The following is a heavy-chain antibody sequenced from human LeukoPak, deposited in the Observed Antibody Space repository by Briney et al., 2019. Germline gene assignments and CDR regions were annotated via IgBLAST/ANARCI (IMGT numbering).Heavy chain of an antibody. CDR2: IYTSGST. J-gene: IGHJ5*02. V-gene: IGHV4-4*07. CDR3: ARAQYCSSTSCYLWVFDP. CDR1: GGSISSYY. Sequence: PSETLSLTCTVSGGSISSYYWSWIRQPAGKGREWIGRIYTSGSTNYKPSLKSRVTMSVDTSKNQFSLKLSSVTAADTAVYYCARAQYCSSTSCYLWVFDPWGQGTLVTVSS. D-gene: IGHD2-2*01.